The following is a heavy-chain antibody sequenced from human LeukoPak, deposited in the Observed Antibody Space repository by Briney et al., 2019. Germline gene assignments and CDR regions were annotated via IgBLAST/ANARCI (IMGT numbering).Heavy chain of an antibody. J-gene: IGHJ5*02. CDR3: ARRYCSGGSCYSDNWFDP. D-gene: IGHD2-15*01. CDR1: GGSISSSSYY. Sequence: PSETLSLTYTVSGGSISSSSYYWGWIRQPPGKGLEWIGSIYYSGSTYYNPSLKSRVTISVDTSKNQFSLKLSSVTAADTAVYYCARRYCSGGSCYSDNWFDPWGQGTLVTVSS. CDR2: IYYSGST. V-gene: IGHV4-39*01.